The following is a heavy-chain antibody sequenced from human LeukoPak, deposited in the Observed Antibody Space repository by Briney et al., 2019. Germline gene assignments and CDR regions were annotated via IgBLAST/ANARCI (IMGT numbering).Heavy chain of an antibody. CDR2: ISYDGSNK. D-gene: IGHD5-18*01. CDR3: AKGQDTAMTIDY. J-gene: IGHJ4*02. CDR1: GFTFSSYG. Sequence: PGGSLRLSCAASGFTFSSYGMHWVRQAPGKGLEWVAVISYDGSNKYYADSVKGRFTISRDNSKNTLYLQMNSLRAEDTAVYCCAKGQDTAMTIDYWGQGTLVTVSS. V-gene: IGHV3-30*18.